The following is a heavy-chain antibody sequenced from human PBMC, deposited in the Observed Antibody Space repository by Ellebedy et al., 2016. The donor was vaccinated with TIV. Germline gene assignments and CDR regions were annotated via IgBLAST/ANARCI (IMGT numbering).Heavy chain of an antibody. CDR1: GYSFTSYW. CDR2: IYPGDSDT. V-gene: IGHV5-51*01. J-gene: IGHJ5*02. CDR3: ARRESNYDFWSGFSYWFDP. D-gene: IGHD3-3*01. Sequence: GESLKISCKGSGYSFTSYWIAWVRQMPGKGLEWMGVIYPGDSDTRYSPSFQGQVNISADTSISTAYLQWSSLKASDTGMYYCARRESNYDFWSGFSYWFDPWGQGTLVTVSS.